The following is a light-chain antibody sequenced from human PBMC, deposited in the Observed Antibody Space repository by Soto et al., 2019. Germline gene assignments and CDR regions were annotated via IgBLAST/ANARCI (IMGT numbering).Light chain of an antibody. Sequence: QSVLTQPPSASATPRQRVTLSCSGSSSNIGSNYVFWYQQLPGTAPKLLMFSDNQRPSGVPDRFSGSKSGTSASLAISGLRSEDGADYYCAAWDDSLGGLIFGSGTKLTVL. V-gene: IGLV1-47*02. CDR1: SSNIGSNY. CDR3: AAWDDSLGGLI. CDR2: SDN. J-gene: IGLJ1*01.